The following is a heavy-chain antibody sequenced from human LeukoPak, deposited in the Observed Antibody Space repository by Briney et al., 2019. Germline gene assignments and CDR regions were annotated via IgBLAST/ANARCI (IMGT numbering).Heavy chain of an antibody. CDR1: GFTVSSNY. D-gene: IGHD6-19*01. J-gene: IGHJ3*02. V-gene: IGHV3-11*01. CDR3: ARGARLGYSSGWYHGI. Sequence: GGSLRLSCTASGFTVSSNYMSWVRQAPGKGLEWVSYISSSGSPIYYADSVKGRFTISRDNAKNSLYLQMNSLRADDTAVYYCARGARLGYSSGWYHGIWGQGTMVTVSS. CDR2: ISSSGSPI.